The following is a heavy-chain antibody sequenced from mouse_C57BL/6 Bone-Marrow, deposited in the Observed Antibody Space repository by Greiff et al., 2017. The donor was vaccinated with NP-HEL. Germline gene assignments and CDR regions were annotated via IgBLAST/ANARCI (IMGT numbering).Heavy chain of an antibody. Sequence: QVQLQQSDAELVKPGASVKISCKVSGYTFTDHTIHWMKQRPDQGLEWIGYIYPRDGSTKYNETFKGKATLTADKSSSTAYMQLNSLTSEDSAVYFCAREGVYYSWFAYWGQGTLVTVSA. J-gene: IGHJ3*01. D-gene: IGHD1-1*01. CDR3: AREGVYYSWFAY. CDR1: GYTFTDHT. CDR2: IYPRDGST. V-gene: IGHV1-78*01.